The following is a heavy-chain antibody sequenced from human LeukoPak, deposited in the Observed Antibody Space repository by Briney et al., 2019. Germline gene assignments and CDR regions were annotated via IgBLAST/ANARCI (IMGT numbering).Heavy chain of an antibody. CDR3: PILSASIVLLVYATDDY. CDR1: GGTILHRRCY. V-gene: IGHV4-39*01. J-gene: IGHJ4*02. CDR2: IYYSGST. D-gene: IGHD2-8*01. Sequence: PSETLSLTCMGTGGTILHRRCYSRWIRQPPGKGLEWIGSIYYSGSTYYNPSLKSRVTISVDTSKNQFSLTLSSVTAADTALYCCPILSASIVLLVYATDDYWGQGTLVTVSS.